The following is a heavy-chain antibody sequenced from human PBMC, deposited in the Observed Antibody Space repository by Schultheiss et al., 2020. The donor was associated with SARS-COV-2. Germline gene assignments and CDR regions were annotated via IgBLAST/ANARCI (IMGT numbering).Heavy chain of an antibody. CDR2: INHSGST. J-gene: IGHJ6*02. CDR3: ARVRKGVKGDSSGYYYVNYYYGMDV. CDR1: GGSFSGYY. V-gene: IGHV4-34*01. D-gene: IGHD3-22*01. Sequence: SETLSLTCAVYGGSFSGYYWSWIRQPPGKGLEWIGEINHSGSTNYNPSLKSRVTISVDTSKNQFSLKLSSVTAADTAVYYCARVRKGVKGDSSGYYYVNYYYGMDVWGQGTTFTVSS.